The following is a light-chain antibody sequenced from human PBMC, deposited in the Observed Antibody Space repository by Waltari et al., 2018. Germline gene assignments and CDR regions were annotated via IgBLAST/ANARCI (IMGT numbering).Light chain of an antibody. V-gene: IGLV2-14*03. J-gene: IGLJ2*01. Sequence: STLPQPASVSGSRGQTITTSCTGTSSDIAGYDFVSWYQQFPGKAPKLIIHYVNKRPSGGSDRFSGFKSGNTASLAISGLQTEDEAEYYCSSYTSTNTHVVFGGGTKLTVL. CDR1: SSDIAGYDF. CDR2: YVN. CDR3: SSYTSTNTHVV.